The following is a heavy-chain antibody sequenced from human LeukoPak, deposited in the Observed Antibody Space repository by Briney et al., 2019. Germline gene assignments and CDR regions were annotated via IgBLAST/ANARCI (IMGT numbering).Heavy chain of an antibody. Sequence: PGGSLRLSCAASGFTVSSNYMSWVRQAPGKGLEWVSVIYSGGSTYYADSVKGRFTISRDNSKNTLYLQMNSLRAEDTAVYYCARGYCSGGSCYRTPYNWFDPWGQGTLVTVPS. J-gene: IGHJ5*02. CDR3: ARGYCSGGSCYRTPYNWFDP. CDR2: IYSGGST. D-gene: IGHD2-15*01. CDR1: GFTVSSNY. V-gene: IGHV3-66*01.